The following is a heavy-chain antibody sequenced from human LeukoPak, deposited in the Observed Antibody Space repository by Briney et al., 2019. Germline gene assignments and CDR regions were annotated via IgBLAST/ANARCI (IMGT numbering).Heavy chain of an antibody. D-gene: IGHD6-19*01. J-gene: IGHJ4*02. CDR1: GFTFSSYG. CDR2: ISSGGSSK. CDR3: AKALSRSSGWYYFDP. Sequence: HRGGCLRLSCAASGFTFSSYGVHWARQAPGKGLEGVAVISSGGSSKYYVEPVNQGSTISRDNSKNTLYLQMNSLRAEDTAVFYCAKALSRSSGWYYFDPWGQRARLIVS. V-gene: IGHV3-30*18.